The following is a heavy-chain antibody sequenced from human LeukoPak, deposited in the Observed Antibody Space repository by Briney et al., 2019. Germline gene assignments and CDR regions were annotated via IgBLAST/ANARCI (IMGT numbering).Heavy chain of an antibody. J-gene: IGHJ4*02. D-gene: IGHD3-9*01. V-gene: IGHV1-46*01. CDR3: ARDLGDILTGYTFLD. CDR2: INPSGGST. CDR1: GYTFTSYY. Sequence: ASVKVSCKASGYTFTSYYMHWVRQAPGQGLEWMGIINPSGGSTSYAQKFQGRVTMTRDTSTSTVYMELSRLRSDDTAVYYCARDLGDILTGYTFLDWGQGTLVTVSS.